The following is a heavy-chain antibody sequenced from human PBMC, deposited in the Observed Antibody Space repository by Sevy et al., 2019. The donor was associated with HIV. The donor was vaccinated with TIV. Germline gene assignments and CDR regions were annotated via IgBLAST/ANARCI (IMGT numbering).Heavy chain of an antibody. D-gene: IGHD3-10*01. CDR2: ISAYNGNT. CDR1: GYTFTSYG. Sequence: ASVKVSCKASGYTFTSYGISWVRQAPGQGLEWMGWISAYNGNTNYPQKLQGRVTMTTDTSTSTAYMGLRSLRSDDTAVYYCAGDRGAITMVRGVIIRPSYFDYWGQGTLVTVSS. J-gene: IGHJ4*02. CDR3: AGDRGAITMVRGVIIRPSYFDY. V-gene: IGHV1-18*01.